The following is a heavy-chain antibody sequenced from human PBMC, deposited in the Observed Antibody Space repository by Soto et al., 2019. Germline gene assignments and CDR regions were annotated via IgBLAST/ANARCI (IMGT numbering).Heavy chain of an antibody. J-gene: IGHJ5*01. CDR3: ARDREDGSGKKYNWFDS. Sequence: SVKVSCKASGGTFGNLGISWLRQAPGQGLEWMGGTIPIFDTPHYAEKFRDRLTITADATRTAYMELTSLSSEDTATYYCARDREDGSGKKYNWFDSWGQGTLVTVSS. CDR1: GGTFGNLG. CDR2: TIPIFDTP. V-gene: IGHV1-69*13. D-gene: IGHD3-10*01.